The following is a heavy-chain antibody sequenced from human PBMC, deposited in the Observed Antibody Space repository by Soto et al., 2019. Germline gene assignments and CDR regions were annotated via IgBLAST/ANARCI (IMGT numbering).Heavy chain of an antibody. J-gene: IGHJ6*02. CDR3: ARGGHCTPSSCYGDYDRGMDV. D-gene: IGHD2-8*01. CDR1: GYTLTKYD. Sequence: QVQLVQSGADVKKPGASVKVSCKASGYTLTKYDISWVRQAPGQGLEWMGWISGHTGNTNYAQRFHGRVTLTTDTSAGTAYMELRSLRSDDTAVYYGARGGHCTPSSCYGDYDRGMDVWGQGTTVTVSS. CDR2: ISGHTGNT. V-gene: IGHV1-18*04.